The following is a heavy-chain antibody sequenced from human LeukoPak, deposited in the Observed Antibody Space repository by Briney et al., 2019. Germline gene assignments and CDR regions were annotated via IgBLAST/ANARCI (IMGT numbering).Heavy chain of an antibody. CDR3: ARRDNNCQDYFDV. V-gene: IGHV4-59*01. Sequence: SETLSLTCTVSGGSINNYYWNWIRLPPGKSLGWIGYISSRGTTNYNPSLKSRVTIPVDTSKSHFSLRLISMTAADTAVYYCARRDNNCQDYFDVWGQGTLVTVSS. J-gene: IGHJ4*02. CDR1: GGSINNYY. D-gene: IGHD2-15*01. CDR2: ISSRGTT.